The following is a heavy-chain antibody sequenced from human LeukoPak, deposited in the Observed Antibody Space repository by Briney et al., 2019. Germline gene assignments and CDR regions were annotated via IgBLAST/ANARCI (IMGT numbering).Heavy chain of an antibody. CDR2: INPNSGGT. J-gene: IGHJ4*02. V-gene: IGHV1-2*02. D-gene: IGHD4-17*01. CDR3: ARPPGYGAHFDY. CDR1: GYTFTGYY. Sequence: ASVKVSCKASGYTFTGYYMHWVRQAPGQGLEWMGWINPNSGGTNYAQKFQGRVTMTRDTSISTAYMELSRLRSDDTAVYYCARPPGYGAHFDYWGQGTLVTVSS.